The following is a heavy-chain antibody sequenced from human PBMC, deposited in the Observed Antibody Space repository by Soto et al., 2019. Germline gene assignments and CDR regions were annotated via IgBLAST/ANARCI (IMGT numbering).Heavy chain of an antibody. J-gene: IGHJ2*01. V-gene: IGHV3-23*01. CDR1: GFTFSSYA. Sequence: EVQLLESGGGLVQPGGSLRLSCAASGFTFSSYAMSWVRQAPGKGLEWVSAISGSGGSTYYADSVKGRFTIYRDNSKNTLYLQMNSLRAEDTAVYYCAKDPSFGYSPYWYFDLWGRGTLVTVSS. CDR3: AKDPSFGYSPYWYFDL. CDR2: ISGSGGST. D-gene: IGHD6-13*01.